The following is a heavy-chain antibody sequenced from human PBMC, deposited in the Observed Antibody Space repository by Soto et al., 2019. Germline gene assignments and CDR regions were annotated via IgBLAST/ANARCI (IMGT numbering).Heavy chain of an antibody. CDR1: GFTFGSCA. J-gene: IGHJ6*02. CDR3: AKGRSYYYYYGVDV. V-gene: IGHV3-23*01. CDR2: IIDSGGST. Sequence: EVQLLESGGALVQPGGSLRLSCAASGFTFGSCAMGWVPQAPGKGLEWVSDIIDSGGSTYYADAVKGRFTISRDNAKSKLYLQMNSLRAEDTALYYCAKGRSYYYYYGVDVWGQGTTVTVSS.